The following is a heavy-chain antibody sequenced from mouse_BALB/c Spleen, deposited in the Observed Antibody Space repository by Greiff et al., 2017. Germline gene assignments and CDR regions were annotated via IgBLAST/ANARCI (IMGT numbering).Heavy chain of an antibody. CDR3: ARSGWEAAMDY. CDR2: ISSGSSTI. CDR1: GFTFSSFG. D-gene: IGHD1-1*02. V-gene: IGHV5-17*02. Sequence: EVKLQESGGGLVQPGGSRKLSCAASGFTFSSFGMHWVRQAPEKGLEWVAYISSGSSTIYYADTVKGRFTISRDNPKNTLFLQMTSLRSEDTAMYYCARSGWEAAMDYWGQGTSVTVSS. J-gene: IGHJ4*01.